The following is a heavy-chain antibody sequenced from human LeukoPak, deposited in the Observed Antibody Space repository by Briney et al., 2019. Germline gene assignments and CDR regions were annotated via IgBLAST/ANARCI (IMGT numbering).Heavy chain of an antibody. V-gene: IGHV4-34*01. CDR2: IDHSGNT. J-gene: IGHJ4*02. CDR1: IGSFSGYH. CDR3: ARAKPKNMVRGLIMRRESRYYFDS. D-gene: IGHD3-10*01. Sequence: PSETLSLTCAVYIGSFSGYHWSWIRQPPGRGLEWIGEIDHSGNTKYNPSLKSRVTISADTSKNQFSLELRTLSAADTAVYYCARAKPKNMVRGLIMRRESRYYFDSWGQGTLVTVSS.